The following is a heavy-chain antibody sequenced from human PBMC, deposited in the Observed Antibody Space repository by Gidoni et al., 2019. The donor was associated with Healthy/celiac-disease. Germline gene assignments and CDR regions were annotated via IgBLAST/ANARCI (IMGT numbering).Heavy chain of an antibody. Sequence: QLQLQESGPGLVTPSETLSLTCTVSGGSISSSSYYWGWIRQPPGKGLEWIGSIYYSGRTYYNPSLKSRVTISVDTSKNQFSLKLSSVTAADTAVYYCARRQCSSSCHVGYWGQGTLVTVSS. CDR1: GGSISSSSYY. J-gene: IGHJ4*02. D-gene: IGHD6-13*01. V-gene: IGHV4-39*01. CDR3: ARRQCSSSCHVGY. CDR2: IYYSGRT.